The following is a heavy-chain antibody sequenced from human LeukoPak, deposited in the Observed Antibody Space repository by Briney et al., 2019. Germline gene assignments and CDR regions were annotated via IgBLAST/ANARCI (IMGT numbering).Heavy chain of an antibody. CDR3: ARDQGSLTRSWYTGY. CDR2: INPYSGDT. D-gene: IGHD6-13*01. Sequence: ASVKVSCKASGYTFTGYHIHWVRQAPGQGLEWMGRINPYSGDTNFAQKFQGRVTMTRDTSITTAYIDLSSLTPDDTAVYFCARDQGSLTRSWYTGYWGQGTQATVSS. CDR1: GYTFTGYH. V-gene: IGHV1-2*06. J-gene: IGHJ4*02.